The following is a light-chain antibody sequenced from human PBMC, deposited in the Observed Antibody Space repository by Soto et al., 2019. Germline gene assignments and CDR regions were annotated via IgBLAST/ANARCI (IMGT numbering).Light chain of an antibody. CDR2: AAS. J-gene: IGKJ4*01. Sequence: DIQMTQSPSSLSASVGDRVTITCRASQSISSYLNWYQQKPGKAPKLMIYAASSLQSGVPSRFSGSGSGTDFTLNISSLQPEDFATYYCQQSYSTPLTFGGGSKVAIK. CDR3: QQSYSTPLT. CDR1: QSISSY. V-gene: IGKV1-39*01.